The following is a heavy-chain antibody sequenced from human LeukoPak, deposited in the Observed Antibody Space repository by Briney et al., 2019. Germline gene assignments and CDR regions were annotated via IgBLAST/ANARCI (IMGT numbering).Heavy chain of an antibody. J-gene: IGHJ4*02. V-gene: IGHV3-11*01. D-gene: IGHD2-2*01. CDR3: THSVYCSSTSCYGY. CDR2: ISSSGSTI. Sequence: TGGSLRLSCAAPGFTFSDYYMSWIRQAPGKGLEWVSYISSSGSTIYYADSVKGRFTISRDNAKNSLYLQMNSLKTEDTAVYYCTHSVYCSSTSCYGYWGQGTLVTVSS. CDR1: GFTFSDYY.